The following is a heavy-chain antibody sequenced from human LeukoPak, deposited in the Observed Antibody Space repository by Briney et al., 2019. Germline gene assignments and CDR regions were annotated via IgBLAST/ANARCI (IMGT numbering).Heavy chain of an antibody. CDR3: ASPASSGY. CDR1: GFTFSSYA. D-gene: IGHD1-26*01. CDR2: ISYDGSNK. V-gene: IGHV3-30*04. J-gene: IGHJ4*02. Sequence: GGSLRLSCAASGFTFSSYAMHWVRQAPGKGLEWVAVISYDGSNKYYTDSVKGRFTISRDNSKNTLYLQMNSLRAEDTAVYYCASPASSGYWGQGTLVTVSS.